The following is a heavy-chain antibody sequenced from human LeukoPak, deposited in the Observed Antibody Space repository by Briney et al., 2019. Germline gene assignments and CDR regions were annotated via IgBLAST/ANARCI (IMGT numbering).Heavy chain of an antibody. CDR1: GYTFTSYY. V-gene: IGHV1-46*01. D-gene: IGHD1-26*01. CDR3: ARVNSGSYPRGAFDI. Sequence: GASVKVSCKASGYTFTSYYMHWVRQAPGQGLEWMGIINPSGGSTSYAQKFQGRVTMTGDTSTSTVYMELSSLRSEDTAVYYCARVNSGSYPRGAFDIWGQGTMVTVSS. CDR2: INPSGGST. J-gene: IGHJ3*02.